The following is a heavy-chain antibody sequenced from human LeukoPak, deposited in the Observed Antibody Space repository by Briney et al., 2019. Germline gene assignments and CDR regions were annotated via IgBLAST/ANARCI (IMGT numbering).Heavy chain of an antibody. Sequence: GGSLRLSCAASGFIFSSYEMNWVRQAPGKGLEWISYISSSGSTIFYADSVKGRFTISRDNAKNSLYLQMNSLRAEDTAVYYCARVGGSYYSFDYWGQGILVTVSS. CDR3: ARVGGSYYSFDY. CDR2: ISSSGSTI. V-gene: IGHV3-48*03. D-gene: IGHD1-26*01. CDR1: GFIFSSYE. J-gene: IGHJ4*02.